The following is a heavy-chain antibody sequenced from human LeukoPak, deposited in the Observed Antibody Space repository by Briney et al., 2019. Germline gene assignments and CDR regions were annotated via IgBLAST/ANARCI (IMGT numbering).Heavy chain of an antibody. J-gene: IGHJ4*02. CDR2: IKQDGSEK. Sequence: GGSLRLSCAASGFTFSSYWMSWVRQAPGKGLAWVANIKQDGSEKYYVDSVKGRFIISRDNAKNSLYLQMNSLRAEDMAVYYCARCGLRYQLPQQWGQGTLVTVSS. CDR1: GFTFSSYW. V-gene: IGHV3-7*01. CDR3: ARCGLRYQLPQQ. D-gene: IGHD2-2*01.